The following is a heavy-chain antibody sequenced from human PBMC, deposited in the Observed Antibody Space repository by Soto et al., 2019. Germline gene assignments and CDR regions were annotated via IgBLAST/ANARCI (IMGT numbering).Heavy chain of an antibody. CDR1: GGSFSGYY. Sequence: PSETLSLTCAVYGGSFSGYYWSWIRQPPGKGLEWIGEINHSGSTNYNPSLKSRVTISVDTSKNQFSLKLSSVTAADTAVYYCARARIAAAGTLSSEYFQHWGQGTLVTVSS. D-gene: IGHD6-13*01. CDR2: INHSGST. V-gene: IGHV4-34*01. CDR3: ARARIAAAGTLSSEYFQH. J-gene: IGHJ1*01.